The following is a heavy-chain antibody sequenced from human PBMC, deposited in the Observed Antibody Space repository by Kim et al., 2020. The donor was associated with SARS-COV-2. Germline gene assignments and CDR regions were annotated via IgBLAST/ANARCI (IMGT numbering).Heavy chain of an antibody. CDR3: ARGPGGYRYDY. D-gene: IGHD5-12*01. Sequence: TRSSLSFQGQVTISVDKSITTAYLQWSSLKASDTAMYYCARGPGGYRYDYWGQGTLVTVSS. CDR2: T. V-gene: IGHV5-51*01. J-gene: IGHJ4*02.